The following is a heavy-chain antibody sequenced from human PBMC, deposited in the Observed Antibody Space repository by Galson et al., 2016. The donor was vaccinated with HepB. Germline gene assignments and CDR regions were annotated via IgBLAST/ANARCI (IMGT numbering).Heavy chain of an antibody. J-gene: IGHJ5*02. CDR1: GDSVSSHSAA. D-gene: IGHD2-2*01. CDR3: ARVRCSTFRCQNWFDP. CDR2: TYYRSKWYN. Sequence: CAISGDSVSSHSAAWTWIRQSPLRGLEWLGRTYYRSKWYNDYPVSVKSRISIHPDTSKNQFSLQLNSVTPEDTAVYYCARVRCSTFRCQNWFDPWGRGTLVTVSS. V-gene: IGHV6-1*01.